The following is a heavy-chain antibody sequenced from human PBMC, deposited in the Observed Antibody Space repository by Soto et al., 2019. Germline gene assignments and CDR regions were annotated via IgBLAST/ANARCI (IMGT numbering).Heavy chain of an antibody. V-gene: IGHV4-59*08. J-gene: IGHJ4*02. D-gene: IGHD5-18*01. CDR1: GGSISNYY. Sequence: QVQLQESGPGLVKPSETLSLTCIVSGGSISNYYWSWIRQPPGKGLEWIGYIYYSGSTNYNPSLKSRVTISVDTSKNHFSLKLSSVTAADTAVYYCARHRYSYGVYYFDYWGQGTLVTVSS. CDR2: IYYSGST. CDR3: ARHRYSYGVYYFDY.